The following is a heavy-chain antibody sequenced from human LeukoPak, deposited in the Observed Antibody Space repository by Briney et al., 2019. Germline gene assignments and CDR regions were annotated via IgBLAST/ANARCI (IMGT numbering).Heavy chain of an antibody. V-gene: IGHV1-18*01. CDR1: GYTFTTHG. CDR3: ARLSGFGLEAAGDF. CDR2: ISAYNGNA. D-gene: IGHD6-13*01. Sequence: GASVKVSCKASGYTFTTHGISWVRQAPGQGLEWMGWISAYNGNAINAKKVQDRVTMTTDTSRSTAYMDLRSLRSDDTVVYYCARLSGFGLEAAGDFWGQGTLVTVSS. J-gene: IGHJ4*02.